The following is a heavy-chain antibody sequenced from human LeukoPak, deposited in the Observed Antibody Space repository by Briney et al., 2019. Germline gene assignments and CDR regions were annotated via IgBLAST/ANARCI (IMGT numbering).Heavy chain of an antibody. CDR3: ARASFPDQLLVYGWFEP. CDR2: ISAYNGKT. CDR1: GYTFTSYG. Sequence: GSVRDSCKASGYTFTSYGISWVRQAPGQGLEWMGWISAYNGKTNYAQKLQGRVTMTTDTSTSTAYMQLRRLRSDNTAVYYVARASFPDQLLVYGWFEPWGQGTLVTVSS. D-gene: IGHD2-2*01. V-gene: IGHV1-18*01. J-gene: IGHJ5*02.